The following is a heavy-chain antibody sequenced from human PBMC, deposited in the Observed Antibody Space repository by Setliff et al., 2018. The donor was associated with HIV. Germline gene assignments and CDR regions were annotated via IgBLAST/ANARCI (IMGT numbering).Heavy chain of an antibody. CDR2: INHSGTT. V-gene: IGHV4-38-2*01. Sequence: SETLSLTCAVSGYSIGSGSFWGWIRQAPGKDLEWIGEINHSGTTNYNPSLKSRVTISVDTSKIQFSLNLNSVTAADTAVYYCARAKLGWRPYAMDVWGQGTAVTVSS. J-gene: IGHJ6*02. CDR3: ARAKLGWRPYAMDV. CDR1: GYSIGSGSF. D-gene: IGHD6-13*01.